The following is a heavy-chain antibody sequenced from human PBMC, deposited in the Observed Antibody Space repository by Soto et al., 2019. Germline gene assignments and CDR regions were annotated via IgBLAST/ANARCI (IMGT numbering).Heavy chain of an antibody. CDR2: INPSDGNR. CDR3: AAQSVPWFGELLSDY. D-gene: IGHD3-10*01. CDR1: GYSFSFYG. V-gene: IGHV1-18*01. J-gene: IGHJ4*02. Sequence: ASVKVSCKASGYSFSFYGINWVRQAPGQGLEWMGWINPSDGNRNFAQKFEDRVTMTTATSTNTVFLELRSLKSDDTAVYYCAAQSVPWFGELLSDYWGQGTLVTVSS.